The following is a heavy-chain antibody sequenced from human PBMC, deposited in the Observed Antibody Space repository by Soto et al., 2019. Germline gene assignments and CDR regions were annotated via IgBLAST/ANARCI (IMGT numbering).Heavy chain of an antibody. CDR3: ARGXFGSHYYDSSGYYPFDY. Sequence: ASVKVSCKASGGTFSSYAISWVRRAPGQGLEWMGGIIPIFGTANYAQKFQGRVTITADESTSTAYMELSSLRSEDTAMYYCARGXFGSHYYDSSGYYPFDYWGQGTLVTVSS. CDR2: IIPIFGTA. CDR1: GGTFSSYA. D-gene: IGHD3-22*01. V-gene: IGHV1-69*13. J-gene: IGHJ4*02.